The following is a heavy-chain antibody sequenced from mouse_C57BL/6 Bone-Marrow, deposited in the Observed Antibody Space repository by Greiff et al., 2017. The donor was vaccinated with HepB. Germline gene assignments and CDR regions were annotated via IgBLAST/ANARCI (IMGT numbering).Heavy chain of an antibody. CDR1: GYTFTSYG. CDR3: ARWEIYYYGSSAAWFAY. D-gene: IGHD1-1*01. V-gene: IGHV1-58*01. CDR2: IYIGNGYT. J-gene: IGHJ3*01. Sequence: VQLQQSGAELVRPGSSVKMSCKTSGYTFTSYGINWVKQRPGQGLEWIGYIYIGNGYTEYNEKFKGKATLTSDTSSSTAYMQLRSLTSEDSAIYFCARWEIYYYGSSAAWFAYWGQGTLVTVSA.